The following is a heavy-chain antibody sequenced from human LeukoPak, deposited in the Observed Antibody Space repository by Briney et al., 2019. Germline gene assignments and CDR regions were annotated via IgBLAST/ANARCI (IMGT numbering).Heavy chain of an antibody. Sequence: PGGSLRLSCAASGFTFSSYWMHWVRQAPGKGLVWVSRINSDGSSTSYADSVKGRFTISRDNAKNTLYLQMNSLRAEDTAVYYCARGIPYYYDSSGSISPGYWGQGTLVTVSS. CDR1: GFTFSSYW. D-gene: IGHD3-22*01. CDR3: ARGIPYYYDSSGSISPGY. V-gene: IGHV3-74*01. J-gene: IGHJ4*02. CDR2: INSDGSST.